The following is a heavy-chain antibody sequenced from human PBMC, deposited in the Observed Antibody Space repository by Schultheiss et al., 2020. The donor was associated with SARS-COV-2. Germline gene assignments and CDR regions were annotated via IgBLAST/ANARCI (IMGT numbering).Heavy chain of an antibody. CDR1: GGSISSYY. V-gene: IGHV4-59*01. D-gene: IGHD3-10*01. Sequence: SETLSLTCTVSGGSISSYYWSWIRQPPGKGLEWIGYIYYSGSTNYNPSLKSRVTISVDTSKNQFSLKLSSVTAADTAVYYCARVPEGNYGSGSYRWFDPWGQGTLVTVSS. J-gene: IGHJ5*02. CDR3: ARVPEGNYGSGSYRWFDP. CDR2: IYYSGST.